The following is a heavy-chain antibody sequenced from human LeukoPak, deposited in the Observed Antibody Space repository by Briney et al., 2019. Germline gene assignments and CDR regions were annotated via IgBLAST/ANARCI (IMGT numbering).Heavy chain of an antibody. D-gene: IGHD2-2*01. J-gene: IGHJ5*02. V-gene: IGHV3-48*01. CDR3: ARKFDCSSTSCEGA. Sequence: PGGSLRLSCAASGFTFSNYSMNWVRQAPGKGLEWVSYISNSRTIYYGDSVKGRFTISRDNARNSLYLQMNSLRAEDTAVYYCARKFDCSSTSCEGAWGQGTLVTVSS. CDR1: GFTFSNYS. CDR2: ISNSRTI.